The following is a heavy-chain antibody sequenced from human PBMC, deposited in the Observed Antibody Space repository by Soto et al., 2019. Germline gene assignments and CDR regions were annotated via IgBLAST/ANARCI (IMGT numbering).Heavy chain of an antibody. Sequence: QVQLQESGPGLVKPSETLSLTCTVSGGSISSYYGSWIRQPPGKGLEWIGYIYYSGSTNYNPSLKSRVTISVDTSKNQFSLKLSSVTAADTAVYYCARDIMGTNYYYYGMDVWGQGTTVTVSS. V-gene: IGHV4-59*01. CDR1: GGSISSYY. CDR3: ARDIMGTNYYYYGMDV. J-gene: IGHJ6*02. D-gene: IGHD2-8*01. CDR2: IYYSGST.